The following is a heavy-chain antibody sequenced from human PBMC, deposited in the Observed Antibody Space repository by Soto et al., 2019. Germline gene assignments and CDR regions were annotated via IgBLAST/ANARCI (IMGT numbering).Heavy chain of an antibody. CDR2: ISAHNGNT. Sequence: QVHLVQSGAEVKKPGASVKVSCKGSGYTFTSYGITWVRQAPGQGLEWMGWISAHNGNTDYAQKLQRRVTVTRDTSTSPAYMEMRSLRSDDTAVYYCARGRDGDYWGQGALVTVSS. J-gene: IGHJ4*02. V-gene: IGHV1-18*01. D-gene: IGHD6-6*01. CDR3: ARGRDGDY. CDR1: GYTFTSYG.